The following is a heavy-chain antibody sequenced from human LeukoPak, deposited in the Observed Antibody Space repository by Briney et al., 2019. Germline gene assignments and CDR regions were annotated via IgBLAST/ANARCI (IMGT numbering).Heavy chain of an antibody. CDR1: GGSISSSNYY. CDR3: ARGSYGDPPHFDY. V-gene: IGHV4-39*07. D-gene: IGHD4-17*01. J-gene: IGHJ4*02. Sequence: SETLSLTCTVSGGSISSSNYYWGWIRQPPGKGLEWIGNIDYNEITYYNPSLKSRVTISVDTSKNQFSLKLSSVTAADTAVYYCARGSYGDPPHFDYWGQGTLVTVSS. CDR2: IDYNEIT.